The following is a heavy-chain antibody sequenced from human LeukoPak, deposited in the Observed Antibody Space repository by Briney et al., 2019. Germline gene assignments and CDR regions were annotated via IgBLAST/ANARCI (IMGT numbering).Heavy chain of an antibody. D-gene: IGHD1-26*01. CDR3: AKVYSGSYYFDY. J-gene: IGHJ4*02. CDR2: ISGSSSYT. CDR1: GFIFSDYY. V-gene: IGHV3-11*05. Sequence: PGGSLRLSCAASGFIFSDYYMCWIRQVPGKGPEWVSYISGSSSYTNYADSVKGRFTISRDNAKNSLYLQMNSLRAEDTAVYYCAKVYSGSYYFDYWGQGTLVTVSS.